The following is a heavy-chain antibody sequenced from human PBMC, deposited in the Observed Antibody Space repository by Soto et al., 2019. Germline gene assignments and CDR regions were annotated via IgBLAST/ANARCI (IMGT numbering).Heavy chain of an antibody. CDR1: GGTFSSYA. CDR2: IIPIFGTA. Sequence: SVKVSCKASGGTFSSYAISWVRQAPGQGLEWMGGIIPIFGTANYAQKFQGRVTITADESTSTAYMELSSLRSEDTAVYYCARDLGNYDSSGYYPQGFDYWGQGTLVTVSS. J-gene: IGHJ4*02. V-gene: IGHV1-69*01. D-gene: IGHD3-22*01. CDR3: ARDLGNYDSSGYYPQGFDY.